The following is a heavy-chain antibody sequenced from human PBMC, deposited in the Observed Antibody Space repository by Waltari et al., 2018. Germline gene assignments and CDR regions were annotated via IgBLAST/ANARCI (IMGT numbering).Heavy chain of an antibody. CDR2: ISHNGDSK. J-gene: IGHJ4*02. V-gene: IGHV3-30*10. D-gene: IGHD3-16*01. CDR1: GFTFNNYA. CDR3: ARDSLIPGANEGLFDS. Sequence: QVQLVESGGGVVQPGRSLRLSCAASGFTFNNYAMDWVRQAPGKGLEWVAFISHNGDSKYYTDSVKCRFTISRDFSKNTLYLQMNSLRPEDTALYYCARDSLIPGANEGLFDSWGQGTLVTVSS.